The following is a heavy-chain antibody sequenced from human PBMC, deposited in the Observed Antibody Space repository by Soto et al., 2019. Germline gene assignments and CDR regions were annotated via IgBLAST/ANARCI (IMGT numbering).Heavy chain of an antibody. CDR2: ISGTGIDI. J-gene: IGHJ4*01. V-gene: IGHV3-21*01. D-gene: IGHD3-16*02. CDR3: ARERVVNYTDYYFDY. Sequence: GGSLRLSCAASGFDFYYYNMNWVRRAPGRGLEWVSSISGTGIDIHFADSVKGRFVISRDNAKTSLYLQMNSLRPEDTAVYYCARERVVNYTDYYFDYWGHGTLVTVSS. CDR1: GFDFYYYN.